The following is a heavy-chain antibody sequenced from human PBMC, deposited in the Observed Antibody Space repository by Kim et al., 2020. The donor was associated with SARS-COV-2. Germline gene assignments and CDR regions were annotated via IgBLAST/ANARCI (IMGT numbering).Heavy chain of an antibody. CDR3: ARDGTHYYDSSGSPGWFDP. V-gene: IGHV3-33*05. J-gene: IGHJ5*02. CDR1: GFAFSSYG. D-gene: IGHD3-22*01. CDR2: ISYDGSNK. Sequence: GGSLRLSCAASGFAFSSYGMHWVRQAPGKGLEWVAVISYDGSNKYYADSVKGRFTISRDNSKNTLYLQMNSLRAEDTAVYYCARDGTHYYDSSGSPGWFDPWGQGTLVTVSS.